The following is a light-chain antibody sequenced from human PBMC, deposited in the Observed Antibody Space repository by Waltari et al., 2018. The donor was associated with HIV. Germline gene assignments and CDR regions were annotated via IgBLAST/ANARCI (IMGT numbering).Light chain of an antibody. J-gene: IGLJ2*01. CDR3: VLYVRSGIV. CDR1: SASVSTSFF. Sequence: QTVVTQEPSLSVSPGKTITLTSGLSSASVSTSFFPSWSQLTPGQPPRSLLYNTYVRSSGVPDRFSGSIVGNKAALTITGAQAEDESVYYCVLYVRSGIVFGGGTRLTVL. CDR2: NTY. V-gene: IGLV8-61*01.